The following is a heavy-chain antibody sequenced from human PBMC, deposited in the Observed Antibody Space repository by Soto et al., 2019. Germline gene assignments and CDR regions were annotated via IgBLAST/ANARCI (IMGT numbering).Heavy chain of an antibody. J-gene: IGHJ6*02. V-gene: IGHV3-30*18. D-gene: IGHD6-25*01. CDR1: GFTFSSYG. CDR3: AKDRSGGMDV. CDR2: ISYDGSNK. Sequence: QVQLVESGGGVVQPGRSLRLSCAASGFTFSSYGMHWVRQAPGKGLEWVAVISYDGSNKYYADSVKGRFTISRDNSKNTLYLQMNSLGAEDTAVYYCAKDRSGGMDVWGQGTTVTVSS.